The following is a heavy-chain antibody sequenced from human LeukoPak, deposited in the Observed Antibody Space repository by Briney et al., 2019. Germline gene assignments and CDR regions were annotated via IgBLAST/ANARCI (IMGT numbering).Heavy chain of an antibody. CDR1: GFTFSSYG. J-gene: IGHJ4*02. CDR3: AKDIEEWLVKGGGCFDY. CDR2: IWYDGSNK. Sequence: PGRSLRLSCAASGFTFSSYGMHWVRQAPGKGLEWVSLIWYDGSNKYYADSVKGRFTISRDNSKNTLNLQMNSLRAEDTAVYYCAKDIEEWLVKGGGCFDYWGQGTLVTVSS. V-gene: IGHV3-33*06. D-gene: IGHD6-19*01.